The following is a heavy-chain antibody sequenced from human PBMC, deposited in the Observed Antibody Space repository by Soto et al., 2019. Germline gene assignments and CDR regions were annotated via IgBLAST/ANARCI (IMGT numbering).Heavy chain of an antibody. D-gene: IGHD2-15*01. J-gene: IGHJ4*02. V-gene: IGHV1-8*01. CDR2: MNPNSGNT. Sequence: QVQLVQSGAEVKKPGASVKVSCKASGYTFTSYDINWVRQATGQGLEWMGWMNPNSGNTGYAQKFQGRVTMTRNTPISTAYMELSSLRAEDTAVYYCARGLRGYLCSGGSCYTWACYFDYWGQGTQVTVSS. CDR1: GYTFTSYD. CDR3: ARGLRGYLCSGGSCYTWACYFDY.